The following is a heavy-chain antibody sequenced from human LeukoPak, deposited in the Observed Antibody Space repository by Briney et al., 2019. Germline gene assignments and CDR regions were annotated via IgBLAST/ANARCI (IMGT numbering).Heavy chain of an antibody. CDR1: GGTFSSYA. D-gene: IGHD2-2*01. J-gene: IGHJ4*02. CDR2: IIPILGIA. CDR3: ARGYCSSTSCSLPFIL. Sequence: SVKVSCKASGGTFSSYAISWVRQAPGQGLEWMGRIIPILGIANYAQKFQGRVTITADKSTSTAYMELSSLRSEDTAVYYCARGYCSSTSCSLPFILWGQGTLVTVSS. V-gene: IGHV1-69*04.